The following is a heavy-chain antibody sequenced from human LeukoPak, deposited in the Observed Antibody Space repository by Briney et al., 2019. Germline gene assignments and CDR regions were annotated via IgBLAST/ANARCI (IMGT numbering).Heavy chain of an antibody. Sequence: PSETLSLTCTVSGGSISSGGYSWSWIRQPPGKGLEWIGYIYHSGTTYFNPSLKSRVTISVDTSKNQFSLKLSSVTAADTAVYYCARGPRYYYGSGSFDYWGQGTLVTVSS. D-gene: IGHD3-10*01. CDR2: IYHSGTT. J-gene: IGHJ4*02. V-gene: IGHV4-30-2*01. CDR3: ARGPRYYYGSGSFDY. CDR1: GGSISSGGYS.